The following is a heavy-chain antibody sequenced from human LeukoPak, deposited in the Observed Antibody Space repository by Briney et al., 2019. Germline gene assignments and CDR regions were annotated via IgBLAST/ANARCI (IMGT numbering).Heavy chain of an antibody. CDR1: GYSFTSYD. CDR3: ARRGSGSYYGAFDI. J-gene: IGHJ3*02. Sequence: ASVKVSCKASGYSFTSYDINWVRQAAGQGLEWMGWMNPNSGNTGYGQKFQGRVTMTTDTSTSTAYMELRSLRSDDTAVYYCARRGSGSYYGAFDIWGQGTMVTVSS. D-gene: IGHD1-26*01. V-gene: IGHV1-8*01. CDR2: MNPNSGNT.